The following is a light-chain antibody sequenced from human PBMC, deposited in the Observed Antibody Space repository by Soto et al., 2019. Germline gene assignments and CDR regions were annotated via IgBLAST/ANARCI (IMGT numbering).Light chain of an antibody. CDR3: CSYAGSSTFHVV. CDR1: SSDVGSYSV. CDR2: EGS. V-gene: IGLV2-23*03. J-gene: IGLJ2*01. Sequence: QSVLAQPASVSGSPGQSITISCTGTSSDVGSYSVVSWYQQHPGKAPKRVIYEGSKRTSGVSNRFSGSKSGNTASLTISVLQAEDEADDYCCSYAGSSTFHVVFGGGTKLTVL.